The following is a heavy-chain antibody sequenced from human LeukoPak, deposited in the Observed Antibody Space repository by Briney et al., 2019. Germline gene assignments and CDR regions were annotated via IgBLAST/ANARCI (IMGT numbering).Heavy chain of an antibody. J-gene: IGHJ4*02. CDR3: AAEYSSSWYGDY. Sequence: GGSLRLSCAASGFIFSSYAMSWVRQAPGKGLEWVSAISGSGGSTYYADSVKGRFTISRDNSKNTLYLQMNSLRAEDTAVYYCAAEYSSSWYGDYWGQGTLVTVSS. CDR2: ISGSGGST. D-gene: IGHD6-13*01. CDR1: GFIFSSYA. V-gene: IGHV3-23*01.